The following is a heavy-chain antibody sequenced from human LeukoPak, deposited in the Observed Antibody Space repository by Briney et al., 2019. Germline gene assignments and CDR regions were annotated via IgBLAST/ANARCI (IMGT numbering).Heavy chain of an antibody. Sequence: GGSLRLSCAASGFTFSSYWMHWVRQAPGKGLVWVSRINSDGSSTSYADSVKGRFTISRDNAKNTLYLQMNSLRAEDTAVYYCARDPLYSSGWLGTRWSDAFDIWGQGTMVTVSS. J-gene: IGHJ3*02. V-gene: IGHV3-74*01. CDR1: GFTFSSYW. D-gene: IGHD6-19*01. CDR2: INSDGSST. CDR3: ARDPLYSSGWLGTRWSDAFDI.